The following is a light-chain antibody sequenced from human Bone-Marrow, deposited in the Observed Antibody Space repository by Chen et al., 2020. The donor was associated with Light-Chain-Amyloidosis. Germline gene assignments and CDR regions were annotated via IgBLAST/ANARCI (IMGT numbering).Light chain of an antibody. Sequence: QSALTQPASVSGSPGQSITISCTGTSSDVGGYNYVSWYQQHPGKAPKLMIYEVSNRPSGVPNRFSGSKSGNTASRTISGLQAEDEADYYCSSYTSSSTWVFGGGTKLPVL. CDR3: SSYTSSSTWV. V-gene: IGLV2-14*01. J-gene: IGLJ3*02. CDR2: EVS. CDR1: SSDVGGYNY.